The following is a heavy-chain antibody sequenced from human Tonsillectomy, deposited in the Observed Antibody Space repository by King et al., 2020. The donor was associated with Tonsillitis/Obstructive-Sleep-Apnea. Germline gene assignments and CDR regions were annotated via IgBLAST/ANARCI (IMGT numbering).Heavy chain of an antibody. CDR3: VHLAAGSGNYYTSPFDY. D-gene: IGHD3-10*01. V-gene: IGHV2-5*02. CDR1: GFSLSTSEVG. CDR2: IYWDDDK. Sequence: ITLKESGPTLVTPTQTLTLTCTFSGFSLSTSEVGVGWMRQPPGKALEWRTLIYWDDDKRYSPSLKSRLTITKDTAKNQVVLTMTNMDPVDTATYYCVHLAAGSGNYYTSPFDYWGQGTLVTVSS. J-gene: IGHJ4*02.